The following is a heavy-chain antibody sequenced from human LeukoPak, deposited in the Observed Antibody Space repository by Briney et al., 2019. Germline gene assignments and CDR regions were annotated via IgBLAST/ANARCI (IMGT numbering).Heavy chain of an antibody. J-gene: IGHJ4*02. CDR3: VRVSSGWLDFDY. Sequence: ASVKVSCKASGYTFTSYDINWVRQAPGQGLEWMGWTNPNSGKTGYVRKFQGRATMTRDTSISTAYMELSSLTSEDTAVYYCVRVSSGWLDFDYWGQGTLVTVSS. V-gene: IGHV1-8*01. CDR1: GYTFTSYD. D-gene: IGHD6-19*01. CDR2: TNPNSGKT.